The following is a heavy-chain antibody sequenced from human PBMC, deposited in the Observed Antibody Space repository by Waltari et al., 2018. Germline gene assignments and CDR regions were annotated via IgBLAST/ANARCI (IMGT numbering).Heavy chain of an antibody. CDR2: IYYSGST. D-gene: IGHD2-8*01. Sequence: QVQLQESGPGLVKPSETLSLTCTVSGGPISSHYWSWIRQPTGKGLEWTGYIYYSGSTNYNPSLKSRVTISVDTSKNQFSLKLSSVTAADTAVYYCARVAGYCTNGVCRDPYMDVWGKGTTVTVSS. CDR1: GGPISSHY. J-gene: IGHJ6*03. CDR3: ARVAGYCTNGVCRDPYMDV. V-gene: IGHV4-59*11.